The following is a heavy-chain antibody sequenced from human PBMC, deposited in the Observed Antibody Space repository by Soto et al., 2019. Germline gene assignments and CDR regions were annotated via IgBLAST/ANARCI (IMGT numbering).Heavy chain of an antibody. CDR3: ARDLGSGYYSWFDP. J-gene: IGHJ5*02. Sequence: VQLQESGPGLVKPSETLSLTCTVSGGSISSYYWSWIRQPPGKGLEWIGYIYYSGSTNYNPSLTRRVTISVDTSKNQFSLKLSSVTAADTAVYYCARDLGSGYYSWFDPWGQGTLVTVSS. D-gene: IGHD3-22*01. CDR1: GGSISSYY. CDR2: IYYSGST. V-gene: IGHV4-59*01.